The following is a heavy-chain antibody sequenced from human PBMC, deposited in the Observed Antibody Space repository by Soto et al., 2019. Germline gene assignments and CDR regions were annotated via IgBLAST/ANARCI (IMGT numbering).Heavy chain of an antibody. CDR3: ARDTRSSGGSAPDY. CDR2: ISSSSSYI. V-gene: IGHV3-21*01. CDR1: GFTFSSYS. D-gene: IGHD2-15*01. J-gene: IGHJ4*02. Sequence: GSLRLSCAASGFTFSSYSMNWVRQAPGKGLEWVSSISSSSSYIYYADSVKGRFTISRDNAKNSLYLQMNSLRAEDTAVYYCARDTRSSGGSAPDYWGQGTLVTVSS.